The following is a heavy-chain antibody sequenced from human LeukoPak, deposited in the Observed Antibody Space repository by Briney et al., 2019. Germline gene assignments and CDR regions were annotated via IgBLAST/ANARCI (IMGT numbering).Heavy chain of an antibody. J-gene: IGHJ3*02. D-gene: IGHD3-22*01. V-gene: IGHV3-7*01. Sequence: GGSLRLSCAASGFTFSSSWMSWVRQAPGKGLEWVANIKQDESGKYYVDSVKGRFTVSRDNAKNSLYLQMNSLRAEDTAVYYCARDPYDSSGYSFGAFDIWGQGTMVSVSS. CDR2: IKQDESGK. CDR1: GFTFSSSW. CDR3: ARDPYDSSGYSFGAFDI.